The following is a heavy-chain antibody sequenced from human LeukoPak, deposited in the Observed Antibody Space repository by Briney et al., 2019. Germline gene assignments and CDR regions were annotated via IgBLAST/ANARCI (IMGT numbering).Heavy chain of an antibody. CDR3: AREVLGATLYY. CDR2: INPNSGGT. Sequence: ASVKVSCTVSGYTLTELSMHWVRQAPGQGLEWMGRINPNSGGTNYAQKFQGRVTMTRDTSISTAYMELSRLRSDDTAVYYCAREVLGATLYYWGQGTLVTVSS. D-gene: IGHD1-26*01. J-gene: IGHJ4*02. CDR1: GYTLTELS. V-gene: IGHV1-2*06.